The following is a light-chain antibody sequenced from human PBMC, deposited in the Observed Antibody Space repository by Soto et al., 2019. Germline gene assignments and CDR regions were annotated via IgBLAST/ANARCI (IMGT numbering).Light chain of an antibody. V-gene: IGKV3-20*01. Sequence: EIVLTQSPCTLTLSPGERATLSCRASQSLSSNYLAWYQQKPGQAPRLLIYGVSSRATGVPVSFSGSGSGTDFTLTISRLEPEDFEVYYCQQYVSAPITFGQGTRLEIK. CDR3: QQYVSAPIT. J-gene: IGKJ5*01. CDR1: QSLSSNY. CDR2: GVS.